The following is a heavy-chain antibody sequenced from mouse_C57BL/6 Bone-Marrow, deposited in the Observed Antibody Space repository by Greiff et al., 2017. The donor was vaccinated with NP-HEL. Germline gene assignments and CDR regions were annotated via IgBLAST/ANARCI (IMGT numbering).Heavy chain of an antibody. V-gene: IGHV1-52*01. D-gene: IGHD5-1*01. J-gene: IGHJ2*01. CDR1: GYTFTSYW. Sequence: QVQLKQPGAELVRPGSSVKLSCKASGYTFTSYWMHWVKQRPIQGLEWIGNIDPSDSETHYNQKFKDKATLTVDKSSSTAYMQLSSLTSEDSAVYYCARLTYYYGDYWGQGTTLTVSS. CDR3: ARLTYYYGDY. CDR2: IDPSDSET.